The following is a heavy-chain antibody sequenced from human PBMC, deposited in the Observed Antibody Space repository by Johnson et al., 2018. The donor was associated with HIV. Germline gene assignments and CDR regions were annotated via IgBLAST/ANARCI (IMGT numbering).Heavy chain of an antibody. D-gene: IGHD3-10*01. CDR1: GFTFSSYA. Sequence: QVQLVESGGGVVQPGRSLRLSCAASGFTFSSYAMHWVRQAPGKGLEWVAVISYDGSNQYNADSVKGRSTISRDISKNTLNVQMNSLRGRDTAVYYCEWGGMWVGGYDAFDIWGQGKVVTVSS. V-gene: IGHV3-30*04. CDR3: EWGGMWVGGYDAFDI. CDR2: ISYDGSNQ. J-gene: IGHJ3*02.